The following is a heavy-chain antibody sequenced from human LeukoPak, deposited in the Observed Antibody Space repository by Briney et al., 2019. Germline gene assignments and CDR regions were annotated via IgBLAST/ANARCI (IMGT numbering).Heavy chain of an antibody. CDR3: ARVGGSWYLRLGS. Sequence: ASVKVSCKASGHTFTGYFMHWVRQAPGQGPEWMGWINPNSGGTNYAQKFQGRVTMTRDTSINTAYMELSSLRSDDTAVYYCARVGGSWYLRLGSWGQGTLVTVSS. V-gene: IGHV1-2*02. J-gene: IGHJ4*02. CDR2: INPNSGGT. D-gene: IGHD6-13*01. CDR1: GHTFTGYF.